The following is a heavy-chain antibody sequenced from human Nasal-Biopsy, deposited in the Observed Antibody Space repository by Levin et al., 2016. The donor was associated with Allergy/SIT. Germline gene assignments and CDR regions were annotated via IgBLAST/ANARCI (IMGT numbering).Heavy chain of an antibody. V-gene: IGHV3-66*01. CDR1: GLTVSSNF. CDR3: ARDRVGDGYNQGHFDY. J-gene: IGHJ4*02. D-gene: IGHD5-24*01. CDR2: IYSGGTT. Sequence: GESLKISCAASGLTVSSNFMTWVRQAPGKGLEWVSIIYSGGTTYYADSVKGRFTISRDNSKNTLYLQMNSLRAEDTAVYYCARDRVGDGYNQGHFDYWGQGTLVTVSS.